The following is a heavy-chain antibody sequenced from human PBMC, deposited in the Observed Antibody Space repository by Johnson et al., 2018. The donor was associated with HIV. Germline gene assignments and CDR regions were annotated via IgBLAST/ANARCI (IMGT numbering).Heavy chain of an antibody. Sequence: VQLVESGGGVVQPGRSLRLSCAASGFTFSSYAMHWVRQAPGKGLEWVAVISYDGSNKYYADSVKGRFTISRDNSKNTLYLQMNSLRAEDTAVYYCARWPLELDAFDIWGQGTMVTVSS. V-gene: IGHV3-30*04. CDR2: ISYDGSNK. D-gene: IGHD1-7*01. CDR1: GFTFSSYA. CDR3: ARWPLELDAFDI. J-gene: IGHJ3*02.